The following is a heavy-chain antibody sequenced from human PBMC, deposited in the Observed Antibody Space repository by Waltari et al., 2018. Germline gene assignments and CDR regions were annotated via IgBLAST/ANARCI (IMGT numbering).Heavy chain of an antibody. CDR3: ARHLSDTEHNQYYFDY. V-gene: IGHV4-31*03. J-gene: IGHJ4*02. CDR1: GGSISSGGYY. CDR2: IYYSGST. D-gene: IGHD1-1*01. Sequence: QVQLQESGPGMVKPSPTLSLTCTVSGGSISSGGYYWYWIRPHPGKGLEWIGYIYYSGSTYYNPSLKGRVTISVDTSKNQFSLKLSSVTAADTAVYYCARHLSDTEHNQYYFDYWGQGTLVTVSS.